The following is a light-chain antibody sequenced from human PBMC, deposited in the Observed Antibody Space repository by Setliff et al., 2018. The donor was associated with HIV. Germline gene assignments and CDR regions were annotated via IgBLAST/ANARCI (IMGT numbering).Light chain of an antibody. J-gene: IGLJ2*01. CDR2: DVT. Sequence: QSVLTQPASVSGSPGQEITISCTGTSSDVGGYNYVSWYQHYPGKAPKLMIYDVTKRPSGVSDRFSGSKSGNTASLPISGLQAEDDADYFCTSSTGSVILFGGGTKVTVL. CDR1: SSDVGGYNY. V-gene: IGLV2-14*03. CDR3: TSSTGSVIL.